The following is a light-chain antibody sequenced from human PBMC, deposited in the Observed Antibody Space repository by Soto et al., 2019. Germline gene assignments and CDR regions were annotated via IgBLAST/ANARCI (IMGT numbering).Light chain of an antibody. CDR3: LQDYNYPIT. V-gene: IGKV1-6*01. J-gene: IGKJ5*01. CDR2: AAS. Sequence: SQMTQSPTSLSASXGHRVTITCRASQSINNYLSLYQQKPGKAPKLLISAASILQSGVPSSFSGSGSGTDFTLTISSLQPEDFATYYCLQDYNYPITFGQGTRLEIK. CDR1: QSINNY.